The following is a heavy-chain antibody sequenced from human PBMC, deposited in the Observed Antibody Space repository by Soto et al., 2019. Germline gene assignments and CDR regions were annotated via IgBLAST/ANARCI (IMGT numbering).Heavy chain of an antibody. Sequence: QVQLVQSGAEVKKPGSSVKVSCKASGGTFSSYAISWVRQAPGQGLEWMGGIIPIFGTANYAQKFQGRVTITADESTSTAYKELSSLRSEDTAVYYCARAGDIVVVVAASLGRTYYYGMDVGGQGTTVTVAS. CDR1: GGTFSSYA. V-gene: IGHV1-69*01. CDR3: ARAGDIVVVVAASLGRTYYYGMDV. CDR2: IIPIFGTA. D-gene: IGHD2-15*01. J-gene: IGHJ6*02.